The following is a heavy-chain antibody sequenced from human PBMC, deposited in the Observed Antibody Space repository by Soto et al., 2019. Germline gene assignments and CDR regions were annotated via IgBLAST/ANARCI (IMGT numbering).Heavy chain of an antibody. CDR1: GFSFSYYG. Sequence: QVQIVESGGGVVQPGRSLRLSCTASGFSFSYYGMHWVRQAPGKGLEWVAVIWYDGSNIYYADSVSGRFTIARDNSKNTLHLQMNSLRAEDTAVYYCARGVVYGDYAIDYWGQGTLVTVSS. CDR3: ARGVVYGDYAIDY. CDR2: IWYDGSNI. D-gene: IGHD4-17*01. V-gene: IGHV3-33*01. J-gene: IGHJ4*02.